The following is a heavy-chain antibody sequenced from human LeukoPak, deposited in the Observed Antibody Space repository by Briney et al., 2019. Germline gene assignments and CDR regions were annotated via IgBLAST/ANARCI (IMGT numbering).Heavy chain of an antibody. CDR3: TDDFDY. V-gene: IGHV3-73*01. CDR2: IRNKANSYAT. Sequence: PGGSLKLSCAASGFTFSGSTMHWVRQASGKGLEWVGRIRNKANSYATAYAASVKGRFTISRDDSKNTAYLQMNSLKTVDTAVYYCTDDFDYWGQGTLVTVSS. J-gene: IGHJ4*02. CDR1: GFTFSGST.